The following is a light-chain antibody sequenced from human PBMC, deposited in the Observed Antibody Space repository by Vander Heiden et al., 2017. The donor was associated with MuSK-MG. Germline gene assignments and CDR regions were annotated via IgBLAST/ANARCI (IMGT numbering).Light chain of an antibody. CDR1: QSISNF. CDR3: QQTDRTPYT. Sequence: DIQMTQSPSSLSASVGDRVTITCRASQSISNFLNWYQEKPGKAPKLLIYAASSLQSGVPSRFSGSGSGTDFTLTISRLQPEDFATYYCQQTDRTPYTFGQGTKLEIK. CDR2: AAS. J-gene: IGKJ2*01. V-gene: IGKV1-39*01.